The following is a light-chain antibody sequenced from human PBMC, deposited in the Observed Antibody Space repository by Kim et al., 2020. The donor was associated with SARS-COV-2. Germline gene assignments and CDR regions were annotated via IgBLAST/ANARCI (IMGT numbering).Light chain of an antibody. CDR2: AAY. CDR1: PHIPRY. CDR3: QQYFDFPYT. J-gene: IGKJ2*01. Sequence: SAAPGDKVTVTCRLTPHIPRYLAWFQQRPGKAPQLLIYAAYTLHTGAPSRFSGSGSGTDFTLTINPLQSEDSATYFCQQYFDFPYTFGQGTKLEI. V-gene: IGKV1D-8*02.